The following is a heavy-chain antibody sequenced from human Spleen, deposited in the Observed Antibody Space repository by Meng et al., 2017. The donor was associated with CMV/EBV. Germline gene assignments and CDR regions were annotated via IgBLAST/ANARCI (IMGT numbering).Heavy chain of an antibody. CDR1: GFTFSSYG. CDR3: AKWLVTTDY. V-gene: IGHV3-23*01. J-gene: IGHJ4*02. CDR2: ITGSGDDTYFA. D-gene: IGHD6-19*01. Sequence: GESLKISCAASGFTFSSYGMTWVRQAPGKGLEWVAAITGSGDDTYFAYYADSVKGRFTISRDNSKNALYLQMSSLRADDTAIYYCAKWLVTTDYWGQGTLVTVSS.